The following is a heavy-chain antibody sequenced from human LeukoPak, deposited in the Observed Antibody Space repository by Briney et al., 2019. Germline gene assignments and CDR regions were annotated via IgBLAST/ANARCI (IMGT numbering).Heavy chain of an antibody. Sequence: ASVKVSCKASGYTFTGYYMHWVRQAPGQGLEWMGWINPNSGGTNYAQKFQGRVTMTRDTSISTAYMGLSRLRSDDTAVYHCARDLLLYCSGGSCPFDPWGQGTLVTVSS. CDR1: GYTFTGYY. V-gene: IGHV1-2*02. J-gene: IGHJ5*02. CDR3: ARDLLLYCSGGSCPFDP. D-gene: IGHD2-15*01. CDR2: INPNSGGT.